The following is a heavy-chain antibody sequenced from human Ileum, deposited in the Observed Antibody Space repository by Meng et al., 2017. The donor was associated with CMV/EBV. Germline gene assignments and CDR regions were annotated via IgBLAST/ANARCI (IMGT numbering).Heavy chain of an antibody. J-gene: IGHJ6*02. CDR2: IYDSGST. D-gene: IGHD3-10*01. CDR1: GGSISSGDFY. CDR3: AREAYYYGSVSRYGMDV. V-gene: IGHV4-30-4*08. Sequence: SETLSLTCTVSGGSISSGDFYWTWFRQTPGKGLEWIAYIYDSGSTYYNPSLKSRVTISVDTSKNQFSLKLSSVTAADTAVYYCAREAYYYGSVSRYGMDVWGQGNTV.